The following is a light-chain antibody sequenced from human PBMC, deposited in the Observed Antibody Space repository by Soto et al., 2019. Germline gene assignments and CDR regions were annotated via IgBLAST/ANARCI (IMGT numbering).Light chain of an antibody. Sequence: DIQMTQSPSTLSASVGDRVTITCRASQSISSWLAWYQQKPGKAPKLLIYKASSLESGVPSRFSGSGSGTEFTLTISNLQPDDFANYYCQQYNSYSRTFGQGTKVEIK. CDR2: KAS. CDR1: QSISSW. V-gene: IGKV1-5*03. CDR3: QQYNSYSRT. J-gene: IGKJ1*01.